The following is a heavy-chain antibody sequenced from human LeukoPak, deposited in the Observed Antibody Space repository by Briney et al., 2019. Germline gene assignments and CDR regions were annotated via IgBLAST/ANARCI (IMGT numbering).Heavy chain of an antibody. CDR3: ATYGGDGAY. D-gene: IGHD5-24*01. Sequence: SETLSLTCTVSGGSISSSSYYWGWIRQPPGKGLEWIGSIYYSGSTYYNPSLKSRVTISVDTSKNQFSLKLSSVTAADTAVYYCATYGGDGAYWGQGTLVTVSS. CDR1: GGSISSSSYY. J-gene: IGHJ4*02. CDR2: IYYSGST. V-gene: IGHV4-39*07.